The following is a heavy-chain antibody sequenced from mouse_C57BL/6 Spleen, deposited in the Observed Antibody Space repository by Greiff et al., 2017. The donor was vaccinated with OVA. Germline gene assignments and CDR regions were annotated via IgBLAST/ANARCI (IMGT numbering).Heavy chain of an antibody. V-gene: IGHV1-26*01. CDR1: GYTFTDYY. Sequence: VQLQQSGPELVKPGASVKISCKASGYTFTDYYMNWVKQSHGKSLEWIGDINPNNGGPSYNQKFKGKATLTVDNSSITAYMELRCLTSEYSAVYYFARFPIYSNPGTWFAYWGQGTLVTVSA. CDR3: ARFPIYSNPGTWFAY. J-gene: IGHJ3*01. D-gene: IGHD2-5*01. CDR2: INPNNGGP.